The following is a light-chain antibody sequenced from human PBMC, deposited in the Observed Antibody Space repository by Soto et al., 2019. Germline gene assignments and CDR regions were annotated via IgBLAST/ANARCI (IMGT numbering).Light chain of an antibody. V-gene: IGKV3-15*01. Sequence: EIVMTQFPATLSVSPGEVATLSCRASQSVTTNLAWYQQRPGQVPRLLIYGISTRAAGVPTRFSGSGSGTDFTLTISSLQSEEFAVYYCQQYIDWPRTFGQGTKVEIK. J-gene: IGKJ1*01. CDR2: GIS. CDR1: QSVTTN. CDR3: QQYIDWPRT.